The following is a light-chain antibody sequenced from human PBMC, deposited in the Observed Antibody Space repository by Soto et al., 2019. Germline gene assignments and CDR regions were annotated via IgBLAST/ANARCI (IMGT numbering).Light chain of an antibody. Sequence: ALTQPASVSGSPGQSITISCTGTSSDVGSYNLVSWYQQHPGKAPKLMIYEGSKRPSGVSNRFSGSKSGNTASLTISGLQAEDEADYYCCSYAGSSTSVVFGGGTKLTVL. CDR2: EGS. CDR3: CSYAGSSTSVV. J-gene: IGLJ2*01. V-gene: IGLV2-23*01. CDR1: SSDVGSYNL.